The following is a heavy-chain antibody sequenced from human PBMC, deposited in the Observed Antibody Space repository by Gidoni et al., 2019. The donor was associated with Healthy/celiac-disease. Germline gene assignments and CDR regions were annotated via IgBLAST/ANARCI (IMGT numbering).Heavy chain of an antibody. J-gene: IGHJ6*02. V-gene: IGHV3-7*01. Sequence: EVQLVESGGGLVQPGGSLRLSCAASGFTFSSYWMSWVRQAPGKGLEWVANIKQDGSEKYYVDSVKGRFTISRDNAKNSLYLQMNSLRAEDTAVYYCARDPYYSIYGMDVWGQGTTVTVSS. CDR2: IKQDGSEK. D-gene: IGHD4-4*01. CDR1: GFTFSSYW. CDR3: ARDPYYSIYGMDV.